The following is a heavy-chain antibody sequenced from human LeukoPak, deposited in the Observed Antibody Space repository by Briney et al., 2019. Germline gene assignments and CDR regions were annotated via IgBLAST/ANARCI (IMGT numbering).Heavy chain of an antibody. CDR2: INPSGGST. Sequence: ASVTVSFTASGGTFSIYAISWVRQAPGQGLEWMGIINPSGGSTSYAQKFQGRVTMTRDTSTSTVYMELSSLRSEDTAVYYCARGGYTSFDYWGQGTLVTVSS. CDR3: ARGGYTSFDY. V-gene: IGHV1-46*01. CDR1: GGTFSIYA. J-gene: IGHJ4*02. D-gene: IGHD2-2*02.